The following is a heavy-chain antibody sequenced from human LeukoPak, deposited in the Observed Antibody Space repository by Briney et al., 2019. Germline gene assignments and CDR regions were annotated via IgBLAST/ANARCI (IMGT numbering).Heavy chain of an antibody. Sequence: GGSLRLSCAASGFTFSNYWMNWVRQAPGKGLEWVDNIKQDGSEKYYVDSVKGRFTISRDNAKNSLYLQMNSLRAEDTAVYYCARGGSHWGQGTLVTVSS. J-gene: IGHJ4*02. CDR2: IKQDGSEK. CDR1: GFTFSNYW. CDR3: ARGGSH. D-gene: IGHD3-16*01. V-gene: IGHV3-7*01.